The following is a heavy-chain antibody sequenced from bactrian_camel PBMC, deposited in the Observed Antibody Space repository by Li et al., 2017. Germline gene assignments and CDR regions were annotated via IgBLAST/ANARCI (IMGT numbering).Heavy chain of an antibody. D-gene: IGHD1*01. CDR1: RTPIINYC. Sequence: QVQLVESGGGSVQPGGSLRPSCTYSRTPIINYCMAWFRQAPGKEREGVASIYTGAIQNGGDKTYYTDSFKGRFTISKDTVKNILYLEMNNLKPEDSGMYYCAAPTGLSYTCYRWEERLEYNYWGQGTQVTVS. J-gene: IGHJ4*01. CDR2: IYTGAIQNGGDKT. CDR3: AAPTGLSYTCYRWEERLEYNY. V-gene: IGHV3S1*01.